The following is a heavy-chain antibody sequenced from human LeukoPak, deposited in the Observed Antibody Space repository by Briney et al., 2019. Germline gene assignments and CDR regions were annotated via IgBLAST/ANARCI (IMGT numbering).Heavy chain of an antibody. J-gene: IGHJ4*02. CDR2: IIPIFGTA. CDR3: ARDVQGSSSTFDY. D-gene: IGHD6-6*01. Sequence: ASVKVSCKASGGTLSSYAISWVRQAPGQGLEWMGGIIPIFGTANYAQKFQGRVTITADESTSTAYMELSSLRSEDTAVYYCARDVQGSSSTFDYWGQGTLVTVSS. V-gene: IGHV1-69*13. CDR1: GGTLSSYA.